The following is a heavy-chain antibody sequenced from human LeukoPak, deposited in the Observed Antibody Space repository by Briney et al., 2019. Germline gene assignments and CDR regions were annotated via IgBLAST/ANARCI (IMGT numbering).Heavy chain of an antibody. Sequence: SETLSLTCTVSGGSISSYYWCWIRQPPGKGLEWIGYIYYSGSTNYNPSLKSRVTISVDTSKNQFSLKLSSVTAADTAVYYCALADPYYYGMDVWGQGTTVTVSS. CDR2: IYYSGST. D-gene: IGHD6-13*01. J-gene: IGHJ6*02. V-gene: IGHV4-59*01. CDR1: GGSISSYY. CDR3: ALADPYYYGMDV.